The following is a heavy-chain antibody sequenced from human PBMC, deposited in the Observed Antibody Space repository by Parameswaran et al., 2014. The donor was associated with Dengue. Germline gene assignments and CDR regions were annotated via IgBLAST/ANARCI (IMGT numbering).Heavy chain of an antibody. V-gene: IGHV1-69*02. Sequence: WVRQAPGQGLEWMGRIIPILGIANYAQKFQGRVTITADKSTSTAYMELSSLRSEDTAVYYCAVYYYYYYGMDVWGQGTTVTVSS. CDR3: AVYYYYYYGMDV. J-gene: IGHJ6*02. CDR2: IIPILGIA. D-gene: IGHD3-16*01.